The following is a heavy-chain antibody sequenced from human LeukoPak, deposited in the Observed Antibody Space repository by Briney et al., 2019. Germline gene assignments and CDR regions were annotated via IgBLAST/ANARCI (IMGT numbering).Heavy chain of an antibody. Sequence: SSETLSLTCAVYGGSSSGYYWSWIRQPPGKGLEWIGEINHSGSTNYNPSLKSRVTISVDTSKNQFSLKLSSVTAADTAVYYCAREYYYDSSGYYHWGQGTLVTVSS. CDR1: GGSSSGYY. V-gene: IGHV4-34*01. J-gene: IGHJ4*02. CDR2: INHSGST. CDR3: AREYYYDSSGYYH. D-gene: IGHD3-22*01.